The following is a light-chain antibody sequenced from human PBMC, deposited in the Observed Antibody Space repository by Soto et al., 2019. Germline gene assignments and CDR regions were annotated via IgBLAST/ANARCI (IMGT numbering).Light chain of an antibody. CDR3: ISYAGSYTYV. CDR1: SSDIGSYNH. CDR2: AVS. Sequence: QSVLTQPGSVSGSPGQSITISCSGTSSDIGSYNHVAWYQQFPGKSPKLMIYAVSGRPPGVSDRFSGSKSGITASLTISGLQTEDEADYYCISYAGSYTYVFGTGTKVTVL. J-gene: IGLJ1*01. V-gene: IGLV2-14*03.